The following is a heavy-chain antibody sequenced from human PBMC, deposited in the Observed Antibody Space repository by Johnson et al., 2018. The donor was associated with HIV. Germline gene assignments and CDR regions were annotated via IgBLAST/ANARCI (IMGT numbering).Heavy chain of an antibody. CDR3: AKNRDDGDGDGVDI. D-gene: IGHD4-17*01. J-gene: IGHJ3*02. V-gene: IGHV3-33*06. CDR2: IWYDGSNK. CDR1: GFTFSNYA. Sequence: VQLVESGGGVVQPGRSLRLSCAASGFTFSNYAMHWVRQAPGKGLEWVAVIWYDGSNKYYADSVKGRFTISRDNSKTTLYLQMNSLASEDTAVYYCAKNRDDGDGDGVDIWGQGTMVTVS.